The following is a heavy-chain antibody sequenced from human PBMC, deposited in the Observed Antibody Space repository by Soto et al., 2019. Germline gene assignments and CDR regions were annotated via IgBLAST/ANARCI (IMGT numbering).Heavy chain of an antibody. CDR3: ARVEAAMSGHWFDP. D-gene: IGHD2-2*01. V-gene: IGHV1-18*01. Sequence: GESLKISCKGSGYSFTSYGISWVRQAPGQGLEWMGWISASNGNTNYAQKLQGRVTMTTDTSTSTAYLELRSLRSDDTAVYYCARVEAAMSGHWFDPWGQGTLVTVSS. J-gene: IGHJ5*02. CDR1: GYSFTSYG. CDR2: ISASNGNT.